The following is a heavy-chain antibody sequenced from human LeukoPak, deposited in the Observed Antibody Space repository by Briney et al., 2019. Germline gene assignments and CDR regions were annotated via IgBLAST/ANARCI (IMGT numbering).Heavy chain of an antibody. CDR3: ARHYGP. V-gene: IGHV4-31*03. J-gene: IGHJ5*02. CDR1: GDSIISGGYY. CDR2: IYFSGNT. Sequence: SQTLSLTCTVSGDSIISGGYYWSWIRHRPGKGLEWIGYIYFSGNTDYSPSFRSRAAISLDTSKHQFSLKLSSVTAADTAIYYCARHYGPWGQGTLVTVSS. D-gene: IGHD3-16*01.